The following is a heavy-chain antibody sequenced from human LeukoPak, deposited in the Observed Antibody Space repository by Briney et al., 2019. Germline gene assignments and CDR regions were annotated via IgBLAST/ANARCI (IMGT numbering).Heavy chain of an antibody. Sequence: ASVKVSCKASGGTFSNYAISWVRQAPGQGLEWMGGITPMFGTVKYAQKFQGRVTITADESTSTAYMELSSLRSEDTAVYYCARDSSEFRSLIFHWGQGTLVTVSS. J-gene: IGHJ1*01. D-gene: IGHD3-3*01. CDR1: GGTFSNYA. CDR3: ARDSSEFRSLIFH. CDR2: ITPMFGTV. V-gene: IGHV1-69*13.